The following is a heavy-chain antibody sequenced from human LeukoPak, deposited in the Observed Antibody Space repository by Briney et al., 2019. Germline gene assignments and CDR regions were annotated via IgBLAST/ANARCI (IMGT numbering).Heavy chain of an antibody. CDR2: ISAYNGNT. D-gene: IGHD3-10*01. Sequence: ASVKVSCKASGYTFTSCGISWVRQAPGQGLEWMGWISAYNGNTNYAQKLQGRVTMTTDTSTSTAYMELRSLRSDDTAVYYCARDPPTSGESYYYYYMDVWGKGTTVTISS. V-gene: IGHV1-18*01. J-gene: IGHJ6*03. CDR3: ARDPPTSGESYYYYYMDV. CDR1: GYTFTSCG.